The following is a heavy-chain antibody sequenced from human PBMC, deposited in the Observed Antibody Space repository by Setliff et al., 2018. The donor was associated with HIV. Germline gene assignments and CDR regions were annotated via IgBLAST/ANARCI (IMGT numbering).Heavy chain of an antibody. CDR3: ARPRSGTYRGHYYYYMDV. Sequence: KPSETLSLTCTVSGLSMSYNYWTWIRQSPGRGLEWIGYVHYSGSTNYNPSLKSRVTISVDTSKNQFSLKLSSVTAADTAVYYCARPRSGTYRGHYYYYMDVWGKGTTVTVSS. D-gene: IGHD3-10*01. CDR1: GLSMSYNY. J-gene: IGHJ6*03. V-gene: IGHV4-59*01. CDR2: VHYSGST.